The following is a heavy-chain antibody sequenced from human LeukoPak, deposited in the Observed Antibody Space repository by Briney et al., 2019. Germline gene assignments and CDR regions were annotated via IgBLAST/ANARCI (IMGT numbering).Heavy chain of an antibody. CDR3: AREVGYSTSWYGRFDP. CDR2: ISPNSGVP. D-gene: IGHD6-13*01. V-gene: IGHV1-2*05. Sequence: ASVKVSCKASGYTFTVHYIHWVRQAPGQGLEWSGRISPNSGVPNYAQKFQGRVTITRDTSVNTVYMELNGLKSDDTGAYYCAREVGYSTSWYGRFDPWGQGTVVTVSS. J-gene: IGHJ5*02. CDR1: GYTFTVHY.